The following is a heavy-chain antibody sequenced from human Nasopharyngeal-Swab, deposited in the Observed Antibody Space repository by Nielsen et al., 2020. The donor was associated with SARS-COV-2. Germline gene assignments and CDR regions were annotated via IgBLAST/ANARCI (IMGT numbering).Heavy chain of an antibody. CDR1: GFTFDDYA. CDR2: ISWNSGSI. D-gene: IGHD6-6*01. CDR3: AKDKGYSSSSPYFDY. Sequence: GGSLRLSCAASGFTFDDYAMHWVRQAPGKGLEWVSGISWNSGSIGYADSVKGRFTISRDNAKNSPYLQMNSLRAEDTALYYCAKDKGYSSSSPYFDYWGQGTLVTVSS. V-gene: IGHV3-9*01. J-gene: IGHJ4*02.